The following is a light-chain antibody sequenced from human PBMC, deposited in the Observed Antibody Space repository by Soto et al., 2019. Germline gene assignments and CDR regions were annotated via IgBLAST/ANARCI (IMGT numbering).Light chain of an antibody. J-gene: IGKJ1*01. Sequence: DIQMTKSHSPLSASVGDRVTITCRASQSISGWLAWYQQKPGKAPKLLIYDASSLESGVPSRFSGSGSGTEFTLTISSLQPDDFATYYCQHYNSYSEAFGQGTKVDIK. CDR2: DAS. V-gene: IGKV1-5*01. CDR1: QSISGW. CDR3: QHYNSYSEA.